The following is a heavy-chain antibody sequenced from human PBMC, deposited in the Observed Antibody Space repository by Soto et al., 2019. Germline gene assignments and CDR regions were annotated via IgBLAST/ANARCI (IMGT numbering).Heavy chain of an antibody. CDR2: VNQDGRVT. CDR3: VSELELKGVDV. D-gene: IGHD1-7*01. J-gene: IGHJ3*01. Sequence: EVQLVESGGGLVKPGGYLRLSCAASGFTFTRYSMNWVRHAPGKGLEWVANVNQDGRVTYYVDSVRGRFAISRDNGKTSLYLQLNSLRADDTAVYYCVSELELKGVDVWGQGTVVTVSS. CDR1: GFTFTRYS. V-gene: IGHV3-7*01.